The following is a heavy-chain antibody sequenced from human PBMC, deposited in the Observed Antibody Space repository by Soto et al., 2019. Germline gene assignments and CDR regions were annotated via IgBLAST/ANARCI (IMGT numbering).Heavy chain of an antibody. CDR2: IYYSGST. V-gene: IGHV4-31*03. CDR3: AREAAGILNWFEP. J-gene: IGHJ5*02. CDR1: GGSISSGGYY. D-gene: IGHD6-25*01. Sequence: QVQLQESGPGLVKPSQTLSLTCTVSGGSISSGGYYWSWIRQHPGKGLEWIGYIYYSGSTYYKPSXKXRLXISVDTSKNQCSLKLSSVTAADTAVYYGAREAAGILNWFEPWGQGTLVTVSS.